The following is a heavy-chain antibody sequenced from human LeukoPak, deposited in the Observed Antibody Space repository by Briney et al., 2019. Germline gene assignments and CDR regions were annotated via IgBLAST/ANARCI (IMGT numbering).Heavy chain of an antibody. J-gene: IGHJ4*02. Sequence: ASVKVSCKASGYTFAGYYMHWVRQAPGQGLEWMGRINPNSGGTNYAQKFRGRVTMTRDTSISTAYMELSRLRSDDTAVYYCARAGYYYDSSGYPSLFDYWGQGTLVTVSS. D-gene: IGHD3-22*01. CDR1: GYTFAGYY. CDR3: ARAGYYYDSSGYPSLFDY. CDR2: INPNSGGT. V-gene: IGHV1-2*06.